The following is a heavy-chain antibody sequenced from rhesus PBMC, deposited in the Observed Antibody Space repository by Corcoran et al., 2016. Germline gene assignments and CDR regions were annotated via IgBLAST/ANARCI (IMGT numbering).Heavy chain of an antibody. J-gene: IGHJ4*01. D-gene: IGHD4-29*01. CDR2: MHGNSGRS. Sequence: QVQLQESGPGLVKPSEALSLTCAVSGGSVSGDYYWSWIRQPPGKGLEWIGYMHGNSGRSNYNPSLKNRVTISIDPSKSHFSLRLSSLTAADTAVYYCARGVYGPWGQGVLVTVSS. CDR3: ARGVYGP. CDR1: GGSVSGDYY. V-gene: IGHV4-106*01.